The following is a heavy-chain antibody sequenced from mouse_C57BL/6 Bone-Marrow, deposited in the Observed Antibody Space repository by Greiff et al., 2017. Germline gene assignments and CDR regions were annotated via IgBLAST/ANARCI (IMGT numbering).Heavy chain of an antibody. J-gene: IGHJ1*03. D-gene: IGHD1-1*01. CDR1: GYTFTSYW. CDR2: IYPSDSET. CDR3: ARRGSSLLWYFDV. V-gene: IGHV1-61*01. Sequence: VQLQQPGAELVRPGSSVKLSCKASGYTFTSYWMDWVKQRPGQGLEWIGNIYPSDSETHYNQKFKDKATLTVDKSSSTAYMQLSSLTSEDSAVYYCARRGSSLLWYFDVWGTGTTVTVSS.